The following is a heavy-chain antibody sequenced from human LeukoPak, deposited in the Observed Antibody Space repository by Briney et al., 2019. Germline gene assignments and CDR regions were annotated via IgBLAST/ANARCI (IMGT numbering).Heavy chain of an antibody. CDR2: IYHSGST. J-gene: IGHJ4*02. CDR3: ARTYHFDY. Sequence: SETLSLTCAVSGGSISSGGNSWGWIRQPPGKGLEWIGYIYHSGSTLYNPSLKSRVTISADRSKNQLSLKLSSVTAADTAVYYCARTYHFDYWGQGTLVTVSS. V-gene: IGHV4-30-2*01. CDR1: GGSISSGGNS. D-gene: IGHD2-2*01.